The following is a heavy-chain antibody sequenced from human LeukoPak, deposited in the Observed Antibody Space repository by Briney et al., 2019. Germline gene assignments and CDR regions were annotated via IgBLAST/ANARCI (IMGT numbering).Heavy chain of an antibody. Sequence: GGSLRLSCAASGFTFSSYAMHWVRQAPGKGLEWVAVISYDGSNKYYADSVKGRFTISRDNSKNTLYLQMNSLRAEDTAVYYCARSSGRDYFGYWGQGTLVTVSS. J-gene: IGHJ4*02. D-gene: IGHD6-19*01. CDR2: ISYDGSNK. V-gene: IGHV3-30-3*01. CDR1: GFTFSSYA. CDR3: ARSSGRDYFGY.